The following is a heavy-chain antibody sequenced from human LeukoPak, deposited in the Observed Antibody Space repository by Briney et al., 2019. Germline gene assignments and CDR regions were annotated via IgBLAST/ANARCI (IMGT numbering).Heavy chain of an antibody. CDR1: GFTFSSYG. CDR3: ARVGAAAGTQPYYYYGVDV. CDR2: IWYDGSNK. Sequence: PGRSLRLSCAASGFTFSSYGMHWVRQAPGKGLEWVAVIWYDGSNKYYADSVKGRFTISRDNSKNTLYLQMNSLRAEDTAVYYCARVGAAAGTQPYYYYGVDVWGQGTTVTVSS. V-gene: IGHV3-33*01. D-gene: IGHD6-13*01. J-gene: IGHJ6*02.